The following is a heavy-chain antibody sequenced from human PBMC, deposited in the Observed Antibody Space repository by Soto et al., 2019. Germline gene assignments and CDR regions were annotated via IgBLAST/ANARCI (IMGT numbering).Heavy chain of an antibody. V-gene: IGHV3-15*01. CDR3: TTAHRGFDP. CDR1: GFTFSNAW. J-gene: IGHJ5*02. CDR2: IKSKTDGETT. Sequence: EVPFVESGGGLVKPGGSLRLSFAASGFTFSNAWVSWVRQAPGKGLEWVGRIKSKTDGETTDYAAPVKGRFTISRDDTKNTLYLQMNSLKTEDTALYYCTTAHRGFDPWGQGTLVTVSS.